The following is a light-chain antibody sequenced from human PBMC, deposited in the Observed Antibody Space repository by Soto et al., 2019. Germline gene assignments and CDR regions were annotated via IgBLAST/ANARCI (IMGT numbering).Light chain of an antibody. CDR3: HQYGGSPQT. Sequence: VLTQSPGTLSLSPGERATLSCRASQSVSNYLAWYQRKPGQAPRPLIYGASSRATGIPDRFSGSGSGTDFTLTISRLEPEDFAVYYCHQYGGSPQTFGQGTKVDIK. V-gene: IGKV3-20*01. CDR2: GAS. J-gene: IGKJ1*01. CDR1: QSVSNY.